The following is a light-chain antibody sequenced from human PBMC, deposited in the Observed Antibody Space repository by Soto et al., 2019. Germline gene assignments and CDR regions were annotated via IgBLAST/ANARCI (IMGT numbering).Light chain of an antibody. CDR2: AAS. J-gene: IGKJ1*01. V-gene: IGKV1-39*01. Sequence: DIQMTQSPSSLSAFVGDRVTITCRASQSISSYLNWYQQKPGKAPNLLIYAASSLQSGVPSRFSGSGSGTEFTLTISSLQPEDFATYYCEQSYSTPRTFGQGTKVEIK. CDR1: QSISSY. CDR3: EQSYSTPRT.